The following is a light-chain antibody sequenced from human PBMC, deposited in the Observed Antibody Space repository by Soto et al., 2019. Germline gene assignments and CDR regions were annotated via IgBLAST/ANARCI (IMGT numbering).Light chain of an antibody. CDR3: QQRSNWPT. CDR1: QSVGRSY. V-gene: IGKV3D-20*02. CDR2: DAS. Sequence: DIVLTQSPGTLSLSPGERATLSCRASQSVGRSYLAWYQQKPGQAPRRLIYDASNRATGIPARFSGSGSGTDFTLTISSLGPEDFAVYYCQQRSNWPTFGQGTKVDNK. J-gene: IGKJ1*01.